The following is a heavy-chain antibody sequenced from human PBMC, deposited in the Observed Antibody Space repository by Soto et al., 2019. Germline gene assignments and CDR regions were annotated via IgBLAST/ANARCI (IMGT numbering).Heavy chain of an antibody. CDR2: ISSRSTNT. CDR3: ARGPLYYFDY. J-gene: IGHJ4*02. CDR1: GFTFSSYT. V-gene: IGHV3-21*02. Sequence: EVQLVESGGGLVKPGGSLRLSCEDSGFTFSSYTMNWVRRAPGKGLEWVSSISSRSTNTHYADSVRGRFTISRDNAKRSLYLQMNSLRAEDTAVYYCARGPLYYFDYWGQGTLVIVSS.